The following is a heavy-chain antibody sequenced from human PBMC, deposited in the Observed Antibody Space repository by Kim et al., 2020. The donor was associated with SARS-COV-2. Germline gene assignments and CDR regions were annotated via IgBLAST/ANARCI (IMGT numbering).Heavy chain of an antibody. V-gene: IGHV1-2*02. D-gene: IGHD3-10*01. CDR1: GYTFTGYY. Sequence: ASVKVSCKASGYTFTGYYMHWVRQAPGQGLEWMGWINPNSGGTNYAQKFQGRVTMTRDTSISTAYMELSRLRSDDTAVYYCASGYYYGSGSYYFGYWGQGTLVTVSS. J-gene: IGHJ4*02. CDR3: ASGYYYGSGSYYFGY. CDR2: INPNSGGT.